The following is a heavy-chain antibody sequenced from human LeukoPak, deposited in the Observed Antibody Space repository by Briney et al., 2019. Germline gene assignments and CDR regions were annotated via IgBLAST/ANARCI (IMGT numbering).Heavy chain of an antibody. D-gene: IGHD4-23*01. V-gene: IGHV4-59*08. J-gene: IGHJ4*02. CDR2: IYYSGST. CDR1: GGSISSYS. CDR3: ARQRWVEPHRFDY. Sequence: SETLSLTCTVSGGSISSYSRSWIRQPPGKGLEWIGYIYYSGSTNYNPSPKSRVTISVDTSKNQFSLKLSSVTAADTAVYYCARQRWVEPHRFDYWGQGTLVTVSS.